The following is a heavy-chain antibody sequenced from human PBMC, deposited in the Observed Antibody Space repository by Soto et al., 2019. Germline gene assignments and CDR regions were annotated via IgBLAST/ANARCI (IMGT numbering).Heavy chain of an antibody. CDR1: GFSFMSSG. CDR3: VNEFRSGYEAGLPFDH. J-gene: IGHJ4*02. D-gene: IGHD5-12*01. V-gene: IGHV3-23*01. CDR2: MSGSGGKT. Sequence: EVKLLESGGGLVQPGESLRLSCEASGFSFMSSGMSWVRQAPGKGLEWVAVMSGSGGKTHYADSVKGRFSISRDNSKNMVYFQKTSLTAEDTAIYHCVNEFRSGYEAGLPFDHWGQGTLVTVSS.